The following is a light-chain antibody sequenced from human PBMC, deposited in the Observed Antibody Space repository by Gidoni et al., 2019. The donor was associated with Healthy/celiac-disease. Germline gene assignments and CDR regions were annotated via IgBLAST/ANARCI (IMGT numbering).Light chain of an antibody. Sequence: DIQMTQSPSSLSATVGDRVTLTCRASQSISSYLNWYQQKPGKAPKLLIYAASSLQSGVPSRFSGSGSGTDFTLTSSRLQPEDFATYYCQQSYSTPYTFGQGTKLEIK. CDR3: QQSYSTPYT. CDR2: AAS. CDR1: QSISSY. J-gene: IGKJ2*01. V-gene: IGKV1-39*01.